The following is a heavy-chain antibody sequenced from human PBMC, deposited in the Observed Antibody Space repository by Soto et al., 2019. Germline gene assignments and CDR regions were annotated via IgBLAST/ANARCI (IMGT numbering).Heavy chain of an antibody. D-gene: IGHD5-12*01. CDR2: IYYSGST. CDR1: GGSVSSGSYY. J-gene: IGHJ4*02. V-gene: IGHV4-61*01. CDR3: AGWLGYAPHFDY. Sequence: SETLSLTCTVSGGSVSSGSYYWSWIRQPPGKGLEWIGYIYYSGSTNYNPSLKSRVTISVDTSKNQFSLKLSSVTATDTAVYYGAGWLGYAPHFDYGGQGTRVTVPS.